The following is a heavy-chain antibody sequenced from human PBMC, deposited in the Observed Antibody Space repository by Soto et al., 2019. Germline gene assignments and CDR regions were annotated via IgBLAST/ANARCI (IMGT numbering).Heavy chain of an antibody. Sequence: EVQLVESGGGLVKPGGSLRLSCAASGFTFSTYTMNWVRQAPGKGLEWVSSISSGYTYIYYADSVQGRFTISRDNAKNSLYLQMNSLRAEDTAVYYCARAYSSSSGDYWGQGTLVTVSP. CDR2: ISSGYTYI. J-gene: IGHJ4*02. D-gene: IGHD6-6*01. CDR3: ARAYSSSSGDY. V-gene: IGHV3-21*01. CDR1: GFTFSTYT.